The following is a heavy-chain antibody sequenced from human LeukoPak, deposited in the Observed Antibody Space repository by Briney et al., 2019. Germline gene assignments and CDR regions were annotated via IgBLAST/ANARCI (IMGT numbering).Heavy chain of an antibody. D-gene: IGHD6-6*01. J-gene: IGHJ6*02. Sequence: ASVKVSCTASGYTFTGYYMHWVRQAPGQGLEWMGWINPNSGGTNYAQKFQGWVTMTRDTSISTAYMELSRLRSDDTAVYYCARLRSSASRAFDVWGQGTTVPVSS. CDR1: GYTFTGYY. CDR3: ARLRSSASRAFDV. V-gene: IGHV1-2*04. CDR2: INPNSGGT.